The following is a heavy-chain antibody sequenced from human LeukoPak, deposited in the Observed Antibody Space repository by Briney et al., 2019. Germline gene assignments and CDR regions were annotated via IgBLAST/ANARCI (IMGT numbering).Heavy chain of an antibody. CDR1: GYTLTELS. J-gene: IGHJ5*02. D-gene: IGHD3-3*01. CDR3: ATTVITVWLNWFDP. V-gene: IGHV1-24*01. Sequence: ASVKVSCKVSGYTLTELSMHWVRQAPGIGLEWMGGFDPEDGETIYAQKFQGRVTMTEDTSTDTAYMELSSLRSEDTAVYYCATTVITVWLNWFDPWGQGTLVTVSS. CDR2: FDPEDGET.